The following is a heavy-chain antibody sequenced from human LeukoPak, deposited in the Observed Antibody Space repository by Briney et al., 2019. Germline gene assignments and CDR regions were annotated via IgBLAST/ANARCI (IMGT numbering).Heavy chain of an antibody. Sequence: WVXXXPXXGLEWMGWISAYNGNTNYAQKLQGRVTMTTDTSTSTAYMELRSLRSDDTAVYYCARDATLDYWGQGTLVTVSS. J-gene: IGHJ4*02. V-gene: IGHV1-18*01. CDR2: ISAYNGNT. CDR3: ARDATLDY.